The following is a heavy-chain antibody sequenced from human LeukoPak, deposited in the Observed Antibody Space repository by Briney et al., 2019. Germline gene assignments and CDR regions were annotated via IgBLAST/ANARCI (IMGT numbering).Heavy chain of an antibody. CDR2: ISYSGST. CDR1: GGSISSYY. V-gene: IGHV4-59*12. J-gene: IGHJ6*02. Sequence: SETLSLTCTVSGGSISSYYWSWIRQPPGKGLEWIAYISYSGSTNYNPSLRSRVTISLNTSKNHFSLKLSSVTAADTAVYYCARDKYSYGYSYRSYGMDVWGQGTTVTVSS. CDR3: ARDKYSYGYSYRSYGMDV. D-gene: IGHD5-18*01.